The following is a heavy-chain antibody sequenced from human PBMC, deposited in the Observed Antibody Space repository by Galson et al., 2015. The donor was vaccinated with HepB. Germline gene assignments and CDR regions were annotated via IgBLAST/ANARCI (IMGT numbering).Heavy chain of an antibody. V-gene: IGHV5-10-1*01. CDR3: ARRDLGSGSYFRDAFDI. CDR1: GYSFTSYW. D-gene: IGHD3-10*01. J-gene: IGHJ3*02. CDR2: IDPSDSYT. Sequence: QSGAEVKKPGESLRISCKGSGYSFTSYWISWVRQMPGKGLEWMGRIDPSDSYTNYSPSFQGHVTISADKSISTAYLQWSSLKASDTAMYYCARRDLGSGSYFRDAFDIWGQGTMVTVSS.